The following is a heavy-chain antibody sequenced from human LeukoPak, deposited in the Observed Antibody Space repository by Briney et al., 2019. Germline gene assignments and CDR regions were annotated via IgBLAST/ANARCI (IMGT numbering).Heavy chain of an antibody. CDR2: VNHSGGN. J-gene: IGHJ4*02. CDR3: VRAGGYGPVLVKYLY. V-gene: IGHV4-34*01. CDR1: GGSFSGYF. D-gene: IGHD5-12*01. Sequence: SETLSLTCAVSGGSFSGYFWSWIRQPPGKGLEWIGEVNHSGGNNYNPSLKSRVTIAVDTSKNQFSLKLTSVTAADPAVYYCVRAGGYGPVLVKYLYWGQGTLVTASS.